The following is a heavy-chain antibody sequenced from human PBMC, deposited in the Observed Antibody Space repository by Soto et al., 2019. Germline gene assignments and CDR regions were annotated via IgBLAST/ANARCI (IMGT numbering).Heavy chain of an antibody. CDR2: IYYSGST. Sequence: QVQLQESGPGLVKPSETLSLTCTVSGGSISSYYWSWIRQPPGKGLEWIGYIYYSGSTNYNPSLKSRVTISVDTAKNQFSLKLSSVTAADTAVYYCAREGASSSWYNYYGMDVWGQGTTVTVSS. CDR1: GGSISSYY. D-gene: IGHD6-13*01. V-gene: IGHV4-59*01. CDR3: AREGASSSWYNYYGMDV. J-gene: IGHJ6*02.